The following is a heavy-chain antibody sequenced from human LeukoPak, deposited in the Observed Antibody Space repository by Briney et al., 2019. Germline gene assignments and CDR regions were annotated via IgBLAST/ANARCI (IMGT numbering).Heavy chain of an antibody. V-gene: IGHV1-18*01. D-gene: IGHD6-19*01. J-gene: IGHJ4*02. CDR2: ISCYNGDT. Sequence: ASVKVSCKASGYIFNKYGVSWVRQAPGQGLEWLVWISCYNGDTNYAQKFQGRVTVTTDTSTSTVFMELRNLNTDDTAVYYCARDPSNTSGRNLFFDYWGQGTLVTVSS. CDR3: ARDPSNTSGRNLFFDY. CDR1: GYIFNKYG.